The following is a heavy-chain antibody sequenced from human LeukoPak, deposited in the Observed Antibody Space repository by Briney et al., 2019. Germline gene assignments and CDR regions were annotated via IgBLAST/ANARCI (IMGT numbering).Heavy chain of an antibody. D-gene: IGHD3-9*01. V-gene: IGHV4-39*01. CDR3: ARTRGYYDILTGYSYYFDY. J-gene: IGHJ4*02. Sequence: SETLSLTCTVSGGSISSSSYYWGWIRQPPGQGLVWIGRIYYSGSTYYNPSLKIRVTISVDTSKSQCALKLSSVTAADTAVYYCARTRGYYDILTGYSYYFDYWGQGTLVTVSS. CDR1: GGSISSSSYY. CDR2: IYYSGST.